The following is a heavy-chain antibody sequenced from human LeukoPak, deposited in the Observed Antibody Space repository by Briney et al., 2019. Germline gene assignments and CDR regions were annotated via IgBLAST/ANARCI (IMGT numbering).Heavy chain of an antibody. J-gene: IGHJ4*02. Sequence: SVKVSCKASGGTFSSYAISWVRQAPGQGLEWMGGIIPIFGTANYAQKFQGRVTITTDESTSTAYMELSSLRSEDTAVYYCASPDLEMEQAFDYWGQGTLVTVSS. V-gene: IGHV1-69*05. D-gene: IGHD1/OR15-1a*01. CDR2: IIPIFGTA. CDR3: ASPDLEMEQAFDY. CDR1: GGTFSSYA.